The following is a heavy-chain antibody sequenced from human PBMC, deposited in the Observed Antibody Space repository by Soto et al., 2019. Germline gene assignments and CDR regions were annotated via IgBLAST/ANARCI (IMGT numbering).Heavy chain of an antibody. V-gene: IGHV1-69*01. Sequence: QLHLVQSGAEVKKAGSSVKVSCKASVGTVSSYAITWVRQAPGKGREWMGVFIPIFVSAHYAPKFQGRITITSDEYTSTAYMELSGLTSEDTAIYYCARDVSSDTTGFRGYDLWGQGTKVTVSS. D-gene: IGHD3-10*01. J-gene: IGHJ4*02. CDR3: ARDVSSDTTGFRGYDL. CDR2: FIPIFVSA. CDR1: VGTVSSYA.